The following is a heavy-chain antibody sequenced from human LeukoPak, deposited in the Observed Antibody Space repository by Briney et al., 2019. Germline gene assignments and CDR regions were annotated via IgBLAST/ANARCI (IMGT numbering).Heavy chain of an antibody. CDR1: GYSITSGFY. V-gene: IGHV4-61*01. D-gene: IGHD1-14*01. CDR3: ARDNPSGMDV. Sequence: SETLSLTCTVSGYSITSGFYWSWIRQPPGKGLEWIGYIYYSGSTNYNPSLKSRVTISVDTSKNQFSLKLSSVTAADTAVYYCARDNPSGMDVWGQGTTVTVSS. CDR2: IYYSGST. J-gene: IGHJ6*02.